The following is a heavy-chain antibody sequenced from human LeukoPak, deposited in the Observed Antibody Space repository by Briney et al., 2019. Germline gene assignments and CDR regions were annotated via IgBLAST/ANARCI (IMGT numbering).Heavy chain of an antibody. CDR3: ARKANYMAEFDY. CDR2: IYYSGST. D-gene: IGHD1-7*01. V-gene: IGHV4-59*01. J-gene: IGHJ4*02. CDR1: GGSISNYY. Sequence: TSETLSLTCTVSGGSISNYYWSWIRQPPGKGLEWIGYIYYSGSTNYNPSLKSRVTISVDTSKNQFSLKLSSVTAADTAVYYCARKANYMAEFDYWGQGTLVTVSS.